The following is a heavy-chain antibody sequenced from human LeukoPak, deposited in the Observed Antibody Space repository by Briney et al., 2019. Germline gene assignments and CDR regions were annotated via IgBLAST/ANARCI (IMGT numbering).Heavy chain of an antibody. J-gene: IGHJ3*02. CDR3: ARRAPQYYYGSGSYYPKKSPSAFDI. CDR2: INHSGCT. D-gene: IGHD3-10*01. CDR1: GGSFSGYY. V-gene: IGHV4-34*01. Sequence: PSETLSLTCAVYGGSFSGYYWSWIRQPPGKGLEWIGEINHSGCTNYNPSLKSRVTISVDTSKNQFSLKLSSVTAADTAVYYCARRAPQYYYGSGSYYPKKSPSAFDIWGQGTMVTVSS.